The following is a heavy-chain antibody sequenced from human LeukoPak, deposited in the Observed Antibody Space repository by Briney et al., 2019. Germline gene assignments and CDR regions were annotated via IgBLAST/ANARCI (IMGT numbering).Heavy chain of an antibody. D-gene: IGHD3-9*01. Sequence: GGSLRLSCAASGFTFSSYDMHWVRQATGKGLEWVSAIGTAGDTYYPGSVKGRFTISRDNSKNTLFLQMISLRADDTAVYYCAKVGELRYFEWSPDYWGQGTLLTVSS. CDR3: AKVGELRYFEWSPDY. CDR1: GFTFSSYD. J-gene: IGHJ4*02. CDR2: IGTAGDT. V-gene: IGHV3-13*01.